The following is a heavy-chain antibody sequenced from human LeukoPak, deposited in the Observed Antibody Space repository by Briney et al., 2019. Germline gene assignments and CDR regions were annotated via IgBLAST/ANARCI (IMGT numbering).Heavy chain of an antibody. V-gene: IGHV3-23*01. CDR2: ISSDGVT. CDR1: EFNFDNYD. CDR3: AKGPNFGSWRAVHY. Sequence: GGSLRLSCAASEFNFDNYDMSWVRQILEKGLEWVSSISSDGVTFYADSVKGRFTMSRDKSRKTLYLQMNSPRTDDTATYYCAKGPNFGSWRAVHYWGQGSLVTVSP. D-gene: IGHD3-10*01. J-gene: IGHJ4*02.